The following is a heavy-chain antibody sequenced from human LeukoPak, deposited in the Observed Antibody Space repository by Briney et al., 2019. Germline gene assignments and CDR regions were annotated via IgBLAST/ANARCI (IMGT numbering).Heavy chain of an antibody. J-gene: IGHJ4*02. CDR3: AKDGTSYYYIYY. CDR1: GFTFSSYS. CDR2: IRYDGSNT. Sequence: GGSLRLSCAASGFTFSSYSMNWVRQAPGKGLEWVAFIRYDGSNTYYADSVKGRFAVSRDDSKNTLYLQMNSLRGDDTAVYYCAKDGTSYYYIYYWGQGTLVTVSS. D-gene: IGHD2/OR15-2a*01. V-gene: IGHV3-30*02.